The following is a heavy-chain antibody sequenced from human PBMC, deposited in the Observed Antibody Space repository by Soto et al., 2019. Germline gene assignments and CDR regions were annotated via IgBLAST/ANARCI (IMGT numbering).Heavy chain of an antibody. D-gene: IGHD3-10*02. J-gene: IGHJ3*02. CDR1: GYTFTGYY. CDR2: INPNSGGT. Sequence: ASVKVSCKASGYTFTGYYMHWVRQAPGQGLEWMGWINPNSGGTNYAQKFQGWVTMTRDTSISTAYMELSRLRSDDTAVYYCARVFVGGSFAFDIWGQGTMVTVSS. CDR3: ARVFVGGSFAFDI. V-gene: IGHV1-2*04.